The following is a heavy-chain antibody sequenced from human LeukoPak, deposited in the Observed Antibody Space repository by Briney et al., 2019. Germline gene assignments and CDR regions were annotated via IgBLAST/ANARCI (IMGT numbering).Heavy chain of an antibody. Sequence: ASVKVSCKASGYTFTSYDINWVRQATGQGLEWMGGINPIFGIANYAQKFQGRVTITADKSTSTAYMELSSLRSEDTAVYYCASLNSSGSEDWGQGTLVTVSS. J-gene: IGHJ4*02. D-gene: IGHD3-22*01. CDR1: GYTFTSYD. V-gene: IGHV1-69*10. CDR3: ASLNSSGSED. CDR2: INPIFGIA.